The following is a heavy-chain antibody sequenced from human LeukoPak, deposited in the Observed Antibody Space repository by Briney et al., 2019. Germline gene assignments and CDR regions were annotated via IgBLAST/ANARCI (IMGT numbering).Heavy chain of an antibody. J-gene: IGHJ4*02. CDR2: IYRGGRT. V-gene: IGHV3-66*01. CDR1: AFTLSTNY. Sequence: GGSLTLSRAASAFTLSTNYISWGPRAPGGGGVWVSVIYRGGRTYYAEPVKCRFTISRDNPKNTLYLQMNSWRSEGTAVYYCEGNYYVSSGYILIDYWGQGTLVTVSS. CDR3: EGNYYVSSGYILIDY. D-gene: IGHD3-22*01.